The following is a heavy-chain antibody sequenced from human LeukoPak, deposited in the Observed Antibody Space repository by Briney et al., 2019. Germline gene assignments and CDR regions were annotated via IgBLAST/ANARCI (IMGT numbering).Heavy chain of an antibody. Sequence: ASVKVSCKASGYTFTSYGISWVRQAPGQGLEWMGWISAYNGNTNYAQKFQGRVTVTTDTSTSTAYMDLRSLRSDDTAVYYCARVLGYYDSSGYLGISWFDPWGQGTLVTVSS. J-gene: IGHJ5*02. V-gene: IGHV1-18*01. CDR2: ISAYNGNT. D-gene: IGHD3-22*01. CDR1: GYTFTSYG. CDR3: ARVLGYYDSSGYLGISWFDP.